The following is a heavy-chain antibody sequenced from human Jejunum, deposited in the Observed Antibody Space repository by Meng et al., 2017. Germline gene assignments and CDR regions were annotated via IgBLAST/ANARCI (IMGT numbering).Heavy chain of an antibody. D-gene: IGHD4-11*01. CDR1: GGSISDYY. CDR2: INDSGST. J-gene: IGHJ4*02. Sequence: QVKLQQWGAGRLKPSENLSLTCAVYGGSISDYYWTWIRQPPGKGLEWIGEINDSGSTNYNPSLKSRVTISVDTSKSQFYLRVSSVTAADTAVYYCARGNEYSNYGADFWGQGTLVTVSS. CDR3: ARGNEYSNYGADF. V-gene: IGHV4-34*01.